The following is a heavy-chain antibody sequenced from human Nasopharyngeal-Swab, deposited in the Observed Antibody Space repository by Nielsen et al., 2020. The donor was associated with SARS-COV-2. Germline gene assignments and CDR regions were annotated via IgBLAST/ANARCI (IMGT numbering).Heavy chain of an antibody. CDR2: IYYSGRT. D-gene: IGHD3-9*01. J-gene: IGHJ5*02. V-gene: IGHV4-39*01. Sequence: SETLSLTCTVSGGSISSFSYHWGWIRQPPGKGLEWIGSIYYSGRTYYNPSLKSRVTISVDTSKNQVSLKLSSVTAADTAVYYCARLGSYDILTGFPRRDNWFDPWSQGTLVTVSS. CDR1: GGSISSFSYH. CDR3: ARLGSYDILTGFPRRDNWFDP.